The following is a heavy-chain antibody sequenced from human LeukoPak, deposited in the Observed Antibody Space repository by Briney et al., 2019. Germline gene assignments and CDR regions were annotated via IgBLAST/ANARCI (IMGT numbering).Heavy chain of an antibody. Sequence: PSETLSLTCTVSGGSMRSASSYWGWMRQPPGKGLEWIGTVYYTGRTYNNPSLKSRITISVDSSNNQFSLKVASVTAADTAVYYCASTHAGRYYTTFDSWGQGTLVAVSS. V-gene: IGHV4-39*01. CDR3: ASTHAGRYYTTFDS. CDR2: VYYTGRT. D-gene: IGHD1-26*01. CDR1: GGSMRSASSY. J-gene: IGHJ4*02.